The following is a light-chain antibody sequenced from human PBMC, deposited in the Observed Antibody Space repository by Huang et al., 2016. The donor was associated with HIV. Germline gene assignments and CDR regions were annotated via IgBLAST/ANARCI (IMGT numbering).Light chain of an antibody. CDR2: DAA. CDR1: QGLANY. V-gene: IGKV3-11*01. Sequence: EIVLTQSPATLSLSPGERATLSCRASQGLANYLAWYQQKPGQAPRLLIYDAANRATGIPARFSGCGSGTDFTLTISSLEPEDFAVYYCQQRGNWQLTFGGGTKVEIK. CDR3: QQRGNWQLT. J-gene: IGKJ4*01.